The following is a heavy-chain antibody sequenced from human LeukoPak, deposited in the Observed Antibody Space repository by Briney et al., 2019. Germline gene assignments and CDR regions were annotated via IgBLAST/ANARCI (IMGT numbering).Heavy chain of an antibody. CDR3: ARDFTGGGSSWSDNWFDP. Sequence: GASVKVSCKASGYTFTNYGFSWVRQAPGQGLEWMGIINPSSGYTTYARNFQGRVTMTRDTSTNTVYMELSSLRSEDTAVYYCARDFTGGGSSWSDNWFDPWGQGTLVTVSS. CDR1: GYTFTNYG. V-gene: IGHV1-46*01. D-gene: IGHD6-13*01. CDR2: INPSSGYT. J-gene: IGHJ5*02.